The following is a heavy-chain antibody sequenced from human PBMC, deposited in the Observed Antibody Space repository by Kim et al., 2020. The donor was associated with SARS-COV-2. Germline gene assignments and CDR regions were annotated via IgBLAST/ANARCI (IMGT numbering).Heavy chain of an antibody. V-gene: IGHV3-30*18. CDR3: AKEGYYDSSGYYPMDV. D-gene: IGHD3-22*01. CDR2: ISYDGSNK. Sequence: GGSLRLSCAASGFTFSSYGMHWVRQAPGKGLEWVAVISYDGSNKYYADSVKGRFTISRDNSKNTLYLQMNSLRAEDTAVYYCAKEGYYDSSGYYPMDVWGQGTTVTVSS. CDR1: GFTFSSYG. J-gene: IGHJ6*02.